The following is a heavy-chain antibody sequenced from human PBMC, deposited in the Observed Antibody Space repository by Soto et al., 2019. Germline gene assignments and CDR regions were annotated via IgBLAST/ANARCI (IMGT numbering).Heavy chain of an antibody. CDR2: IKRKADNHAT. CDR3: TTALSADGSDYFDY. V-gene: IGHV3-73*02. Sequence: EVQLVESGGDLVQPGGSLKLSCAASGFTFSGSSIQWVRQASGKGLEWVGRIKRKADNHATIYAASIKDRFSISRDDSKNMAYLQMNSLNTEDTAMYYCTTALSADGSDYFDYWGQGTLVTVSS. J-gene: IGHJ4*02. D-gene: IGHD3-10*01. CDR1: GFTFSGSS.